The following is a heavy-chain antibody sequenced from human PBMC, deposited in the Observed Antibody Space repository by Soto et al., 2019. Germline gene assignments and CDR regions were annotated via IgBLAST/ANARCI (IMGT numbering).Heavy chain of an antibody. Sequence: SETLSLTCTVSGGSISSSSYYWGWIRQPPGKGLEWIGSIYYSGSTYYNPSLKSRVTISVDTSKNQFSLKLSSVTAADTAVYYCASLLYPAAGFYYYYGMDVWGQGTTVT. D-gene: IGHD6-13*01. V-gene: IGHV4-39*01. CDR2: IYYSGST. J-gene: IGHJ6*02. CDR1: GGSISSSSYY. CDR3: ASLLYPAAGFYYYYGMDV.